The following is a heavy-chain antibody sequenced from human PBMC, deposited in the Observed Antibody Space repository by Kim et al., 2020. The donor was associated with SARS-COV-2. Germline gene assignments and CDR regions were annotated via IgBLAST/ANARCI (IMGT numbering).Heavy chain of an antibody. CDR3: VKDEIPGGADV. V-gene: IGHV3-9*01. J-gene: IGHJ6*02. CDR1: GFMVENYA. D-gene: IGHD3-16*01. CDR2: IFWNSGDT. Sequence: GGSLRLSCVVSGFMVENYAMHWVRQVPGKGLEWVAGIFWNSGDTGNGEYVKGRLTISRDNAKKSVYLQMRSLRVEDKALYYCVKDEIPGGADVWGQGTT.